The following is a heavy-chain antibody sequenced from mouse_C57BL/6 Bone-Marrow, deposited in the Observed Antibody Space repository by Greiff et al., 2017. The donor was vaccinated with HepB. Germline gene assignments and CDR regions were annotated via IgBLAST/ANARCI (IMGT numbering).Heavy chain of an antibody. CDR3: ARGGNFDY. V-gene: IGHV1-22*01. Sequence: VQLQQSGTVLARPGASVKMSCKASGYTFTDYNMHWVKQSHGKSLEWIGYINPNNGGTSYNQKFKGKATLTVNKSSSTAYMELRSLTSEDSAVYYCARGGNFDYWGQGTTLTVSS. CDR2: INPNNGGT. J-gene: IGHJ2*01. CDR1: GYTFTDYN.